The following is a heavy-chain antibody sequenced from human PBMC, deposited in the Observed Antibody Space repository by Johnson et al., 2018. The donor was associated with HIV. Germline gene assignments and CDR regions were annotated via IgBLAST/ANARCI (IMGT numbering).Heavy chain of an antibody. V-gene: IGHV3-20*04. J-gene: IGHJ3*02. Sequence: VQLVESGGGLVRPGGSLRLSCAASGFTFSDYYMTWIRQAPGKGLEWVSGLNWNGGSTRYADSVKGRFIISRDNAKNSLYLQMNSLTAEDTAVYYCAKPQWVSSGAFDIWGQGTMVTVSS. D-gene: IGHD3-3*01. CDR2: LNWNGGST. CDR3: AKPQWVSSGAFDI. CDR1: GFTFSDYY.